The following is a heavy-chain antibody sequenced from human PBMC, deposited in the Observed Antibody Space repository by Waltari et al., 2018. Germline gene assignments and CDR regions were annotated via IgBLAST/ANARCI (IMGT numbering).Heavy chain of an antibody. D-gene: IGHD3-22*01. V-gene: IGHV7-4-1*02. CDR1: GYSFSDYT. J-gene: IGHJ4*02. CDR2: INTNNVNP. CDR3: ERLDSRYFDY. Sequence: QVQLVRSESELKEPGASLKVACKASGYSFSDYTINWVRQGPGQGFELMGWINTNNVNPPNSQGFTWRFAFSLDSSVSTASLKISSLRAEDTAIYYCERLDSRYFDYWGQGTLVTVSS.